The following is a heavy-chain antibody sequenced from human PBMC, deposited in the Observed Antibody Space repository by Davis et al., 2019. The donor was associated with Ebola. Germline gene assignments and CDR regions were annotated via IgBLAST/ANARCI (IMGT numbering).Heavy chain of an antibody. Sequence: ASVKVSCKASGYTFTGYYMHWVRQAPGQGLEWMGWINPNSGGTNYAQKLQGRVTMTTDTSTSTAYMELRSLRSDDTAVYYCARDLYYYGSGSPPGYWGQGTLVTVSS. CDR3: ARDLYYYGSGSPPGY. CDR1: GYTFTGYY. CDR2: INPNSGGT. J-gene: IGHJ4*02. D-gene: IGHD3-10*01. V-gene: IGHV1-2*02.